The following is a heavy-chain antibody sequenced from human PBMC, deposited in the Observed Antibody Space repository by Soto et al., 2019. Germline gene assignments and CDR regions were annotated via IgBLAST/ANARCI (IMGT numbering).Heavy chain of an antibody. D-gene: IGHD3-16*01. CDR3: ARKGYDYVWGSSRFDP. CDR2: IIPIFGTA. J-gene: IGHJ5*02. Sequence: ASLKVACKASGGTFSSYAISWVRQAPGQGLEWMGGIIPIFGTANYAQKFQGRVTITADESTSTAYMELSSLRSEDTAVYYCARKGYDYVWGSSRFDPWGQGTRVTVSS. V-gene: IGHV1-69*13. CDR1: GGTFSSYA.